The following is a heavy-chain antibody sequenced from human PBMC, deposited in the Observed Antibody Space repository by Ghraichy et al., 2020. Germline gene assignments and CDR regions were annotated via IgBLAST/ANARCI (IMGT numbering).Heavy chain of an antibody. CDR3: AKGIYYNSSGYYASDY. CDR1: GFSFHDYA. D-gene: IGHD3-22*01. CDR2: ISWNSNAL. V-gene: IGHV3-9*01. Sequence: SLNISCAASGFSFHDYAMHWVRQVPGKGLEWVAGISWNSNALNYEDAMKGRFTISRDNAKSSMYLQMNSLRAEDTAVYYCAKGIYYNSSGYYASDYWGRGTLVTVSS. J-gene: IGHJ4*02.